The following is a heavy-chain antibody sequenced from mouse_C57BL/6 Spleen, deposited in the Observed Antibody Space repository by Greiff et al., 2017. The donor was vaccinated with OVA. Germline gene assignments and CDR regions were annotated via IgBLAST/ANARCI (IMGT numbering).Heavy chain of an antibody. Sequence: EVMLVESGGGLVKPGGPLKLSCAASGFTFSSYAMSWVRQTPEKRLEWVATISDGGSYTYYPDNVKGRFTISRDNAKNNLYLQMSHLKSEDTAMYYCARVLITPGYFDYWGQGTTLTVSS. CDR3: ARVLITPGYFDY. J-gene: IGHJ2*01. D-gene: IGHD1-1*01. V-gene: IGHV5-4*03. CDR2: ISDGGSYT. CDR1: GFTFSSYA.